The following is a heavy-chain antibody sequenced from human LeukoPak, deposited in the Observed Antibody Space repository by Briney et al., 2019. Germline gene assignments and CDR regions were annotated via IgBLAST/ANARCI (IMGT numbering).Heavy chain of an antibody. V-gene: IGHV4-59*08. CDR2: IYYSGST. Sequence: SETLSLTCTVSGGSISSYYWSWIRQPPGKGLEWIGYIYYSGSTNYNPSLKSRVTISVDTPKNQFSLKLSSATAADTAVYYCARGSGSYYNGYDYWGQGTLVTVSS. D-gene: IGHD3-10*01. CDR3: ARGSGSYYNGYDY. CDR1: GGSISSYY. J-gene: IGHJ4*02.